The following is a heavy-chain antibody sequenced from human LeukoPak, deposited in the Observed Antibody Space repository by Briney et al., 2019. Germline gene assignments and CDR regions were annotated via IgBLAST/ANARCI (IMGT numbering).Heavy chain of an antibody. CDR3: AKDLQIAYYYDSSGYND. Sequence: GGSLRLSCAASGFTFSSYAMSWVRQAPGKGLDWVSTISGSGGSTYYADSVMGRFTVSRDNSKNTLYLQMNSLRAGDTAVYYCAKDLQIAYYYDSSGYNDWGQGILVTVSS. CDR2: ISGSGGST. CDR1: GFTFSSYA. V-gene: IGHV3-23*01. J-gene: IGHJ4*02. D-gene: IGHD3-22*01.